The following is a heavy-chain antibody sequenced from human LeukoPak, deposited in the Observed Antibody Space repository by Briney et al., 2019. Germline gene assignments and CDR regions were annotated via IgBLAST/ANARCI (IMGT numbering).Heavy chain of an antibody. CDR1: GFTFSSYW. CDR2: IKQDGSDK. CDR3: ARDYCSSTSCQDVFDI. D-gene: IGHD2-2*01. Sequence: PGGSLRLSCAASGFTFSSYWMSWVRQTPGKGLEWVANIKQDGSDKYYVDSVKGRFTISRDNAKNSLYLQMNSLRAEDTAVYYCARDYCSSTSCQDVFDIWGQGTMVTVSS. V-gene: IGHV3-7*01. J-gene: IGHJ3*02.